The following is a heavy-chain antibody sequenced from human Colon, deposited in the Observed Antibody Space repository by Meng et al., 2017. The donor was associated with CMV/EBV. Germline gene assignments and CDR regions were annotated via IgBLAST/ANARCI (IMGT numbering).Heavy chain of an antibody. Sequence: LTGAASGFTFSNYWMTWVRQAPGKGLEWVANIKQDGSEKYYVDAVKGRFTISRDNAKNSLYLQMNSLRAEDTAVYYCARYDFWSGYYSGHYYDMDVWGQGTTVTVSS. J-gene: IGHJ6*02. CDR3: ARYDFWSGYYSGHYYDMDV. V-gene: IGHV3-7*01. CDR2: IKQDGSEK. CDR1: GFTFSNYW. D-gene: IGHD3-3*01.